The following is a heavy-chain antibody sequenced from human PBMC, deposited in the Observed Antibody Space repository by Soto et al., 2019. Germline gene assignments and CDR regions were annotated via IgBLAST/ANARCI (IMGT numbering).Heavy chain of an antibody. D-gene: IGHD3-10*01. CDR2: IYYSGST. CDR1: GGSISSYY. Sequence: SETLSLTCTVSGGSISSYYWSWIRQPPGKGLEWIGYIYYSGSTNYNPSLKSRVTISVDTSKNQFSLKLSSVTAADTAVYYCARGPISLWFGELNWSDPWGKGTLVTVSS. V-gene: IGHV4-59*01. J-gene: IGHJ5*02. CDR3: ARGPISLWFGELNWSDP.